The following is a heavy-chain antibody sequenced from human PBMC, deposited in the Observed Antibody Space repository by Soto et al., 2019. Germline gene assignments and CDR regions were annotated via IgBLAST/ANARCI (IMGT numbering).Heavy chain of an antibody. CDR3: ARDPCADDY. V-gene: IGHV3-66*01. CDR2: IYSGGST. J-gene: IGHJ4*02. Sequence: GGSLRLSCAASGFTVSTKYMSWVRQAPGKGLEWVSVIYSGGSTFYADSVRGRFTISRDNSKNTVNLQMNSLRAEDTAVYYCARDPCADDYWGQGTLVPVSA. D-gene: IGHD2-21*01. CDR1: GFTVSTKY.